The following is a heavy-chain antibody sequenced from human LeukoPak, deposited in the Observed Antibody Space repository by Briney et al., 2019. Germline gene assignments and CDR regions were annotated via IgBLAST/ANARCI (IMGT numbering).Heavy chain of an antibody. CDR2: ISGSGGST. J-gene: IGHJ4*02. D-gene: IGHD1-26*01. Sequence: GGSLRLSCAASGFTFSIYAMSWVRQAPGKGLEWVSAISGSGGSTYYADSVKGRFTISRDNSKNTLYLQMNSLRAEDTAVYYCAKGHSRVGATYFDYWGQGTLVTVSS. CDR3: AKGHSRVGATYFDY. CDR1: GFTFSIYA. V-gene: IGHV3-23*01.